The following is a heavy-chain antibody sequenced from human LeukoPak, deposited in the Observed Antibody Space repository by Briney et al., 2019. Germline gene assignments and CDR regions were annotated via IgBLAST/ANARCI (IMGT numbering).Heavy chain of an antibody. CDR1: GYSINSGYY. CDR3: ARGSYYMDV. V-gene: IGHV4-38-2*02. CDR2: TYHSGNT. Sequence: PSETLSLTCTVSGYSINSGYYWDWIQQPPGKGLEWIGSTYHSGNTYYNPFLKSRVTISVDTSKNQFSLKLSSVTAADTAVYYCARGSYYMDVWGKGTTVTVSS. J-gene: IGHJ6*03.